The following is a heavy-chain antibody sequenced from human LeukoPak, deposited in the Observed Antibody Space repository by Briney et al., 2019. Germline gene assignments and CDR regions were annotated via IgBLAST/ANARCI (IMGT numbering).Heavy chain of an antibody. D-gene: IGHD3-22*01. J-gene: IGHJ4*02. CDR3: ARSGAYYYDSSGHPGTNFDY. CDR2: INHSGST. Sequence: SETLSLTCAVYGGSFSGYYWSWIRQPPGKGLEWIGEINHSGSTNYNPSLKSRVTISVDTSKNQFSLKLSSVTAADTAVYYCARSGAYYYDSSGHPGTNFDYWGQGTLVTVSS. V-gene: IGHV4-34*01. CDR1: GGSFSGYY.